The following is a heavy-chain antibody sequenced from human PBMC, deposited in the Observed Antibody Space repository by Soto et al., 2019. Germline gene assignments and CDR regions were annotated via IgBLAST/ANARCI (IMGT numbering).Heavy chain of an antibody. CDR2: ISADGGQK. V-gene: IGHV3-30-3*01. J-gene: IGHJ4*02. Sequence: PXXSLRLACVASGLAFGSSPMHWVLQSRGKGLESVAAISADGGQKYYAGSVQGRFFISRDNSKNTLFLQMESLTPDDTAIYYCARRPLSSALDYWGQGSLVTVSS. CDR3: ARRPLSSALDY. CDR1: GLAFGSSP. D-gene: IGHD3-10*01.